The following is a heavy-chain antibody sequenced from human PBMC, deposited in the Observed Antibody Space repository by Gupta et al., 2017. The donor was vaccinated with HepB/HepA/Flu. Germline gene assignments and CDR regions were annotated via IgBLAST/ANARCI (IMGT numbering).Heavy chain of an antibody. J-gene: IGHJ6*03. CDR2: ISWDGGST. Sequence: EVQLVEYGGVVVQPGGSLRLSCAASGFTFDDYTMPWVRQAPGKGLEWVSLISWDGGSTYYADSVKGRFTISRDNSKNSLYLQMNSLRTEDTALYYCVGSGSNYYYYMDVWGKGTTVTVSS. V-gene: IGHV3-43*01. CDR3: VGSGSNYYYYMDV. CDR1: GFTFDDYT. D-gene: IGHD3-10*01.